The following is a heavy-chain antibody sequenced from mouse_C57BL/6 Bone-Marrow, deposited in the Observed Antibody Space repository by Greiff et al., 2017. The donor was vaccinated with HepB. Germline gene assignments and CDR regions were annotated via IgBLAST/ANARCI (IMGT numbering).Heavy chain of an antibody. CDR3: TFLCPWYFDV. J-gene: IGHJ1*03. CDR2: IDPENGDT. CDR1: GFNIKDDY. Sequence: EVQLQESGAELVRPGASVKLSCTASGFNIKDDYMHWVKQRPEQGLEWIGWIDPENGDTEYASKFQGKATITADTSSNTAYLQLSSLTSEDTAVYYCTFLCPWYFDVWGTGTTVTVSS. V-gene: IGHV14-4*01.